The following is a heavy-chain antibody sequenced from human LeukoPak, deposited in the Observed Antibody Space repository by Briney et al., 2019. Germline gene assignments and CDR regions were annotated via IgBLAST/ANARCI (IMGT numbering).Heavy chain of an antibody. CDR1: GFTFSSYS. V-gene: IGHV3-48*04. D-gene: IGHD3-22*01. J-gene: IGHJ3*02. Sequence: GGSLRLSCAASGFTFSSYSMNWVRQAPGKGLEWVSYISSSSSTIYYADSVKGRFTISRDNAKNSLYLQMNSLRAEDTAVYYCARAKQNMIAEDAFDIWGQGTMVTVSS. CDR3: ARAKQNMIAEDAFDI. CDR2: ISSSSSTI.